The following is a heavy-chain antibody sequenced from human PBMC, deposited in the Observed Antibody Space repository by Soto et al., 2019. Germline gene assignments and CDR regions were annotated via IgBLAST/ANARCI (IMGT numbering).Heavy chain of an antibody. CDR3: ARPGGLSRGGSGWYNYFDY. CDR2: INHSGST. V-gene: IGHV4-34*01. Sequence: KPSETLSLTCAVYGGSFSGYYWSWIRQPPGKGLEWIGEINHSGSTNYNPSLKSRVTISVDTSKNQFSLKLSSVTAADTAVYYCARPGGLSRGGSGWYNYFDYWGQGTLVTVSS. J-gene: IGHJ4*02. D-gene: IGHD6-19*01. CDR1: GGSFSGYY.